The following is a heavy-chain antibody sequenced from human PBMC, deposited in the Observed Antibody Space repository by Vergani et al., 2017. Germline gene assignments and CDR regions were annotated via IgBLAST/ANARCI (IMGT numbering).Heavy chain of an antibody. CDR3: AEVLGXVAGPFYNYGMDV. Sequence: QVQLVESGGGVVQRGGSLRLSCAASGFTFSSYGMRWVRQAPGKGLEWVAFIQYDGSNKYYADSVKGRFTISRDNSKNTLYLQMNGLSAWDTAVYYCAEVLGXVAGPFYNYGMDVWGQGTTVTVS. D-gene: IGHD2/OR15-2a*01. V-gene: IGHV3-30*02. CDR1: GFTFSSYG. CDR2: IQYDGSNK. J-gene: IGHJ6*02.